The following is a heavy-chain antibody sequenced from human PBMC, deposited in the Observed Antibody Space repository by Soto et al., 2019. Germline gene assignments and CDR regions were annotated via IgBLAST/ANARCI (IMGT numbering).Heavy chain of an antibody. CDR1: GFTFSNYA. V-gene: IGHV3-23*01. CDR2: IGGSGGNT. J-gene: IGHJ4*02. CDR3: AKIAEAVAGTVYGY. Sequence: EVQLLESGGGLVQPGGSLRLSCAASGFTFSNYAMGWVRQAPGKGLEWVSGIGGSGGNTYYGDSVKGRFTISRDNFKNTLYLQMNSLTAEDTAVYYCAKIAEAVAGTVYGYWGQGTLVTVSS. D-gene: IGHD6-19*01.